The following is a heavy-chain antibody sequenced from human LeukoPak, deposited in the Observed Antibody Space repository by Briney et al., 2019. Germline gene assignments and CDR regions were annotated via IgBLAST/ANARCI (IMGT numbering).Heavy chain of an antibody. CDR3: AKEDSAWRHFDY. V-gene: IGHV3-30*18. J-gene: IGHJ4*02. CDR2: ISFDGSNK. Sequence: GRSLRLSCVASGFTFRSYGMHWVRQAPGKGLEWVAVISFDGSNKYYVDSVKGRFTISRDNSKNTFYLQMNSLRAGDTAVYYCAKEDSAWRHFDYWGQGTLVTVSS. CDR1: GFTFRSYG. D-gene: IGHD6-19*01.